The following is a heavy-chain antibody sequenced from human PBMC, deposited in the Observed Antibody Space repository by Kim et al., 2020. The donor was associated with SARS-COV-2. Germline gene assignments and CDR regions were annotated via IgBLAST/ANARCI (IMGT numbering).Heavy chain of an antibody. CDR3: ARDKYYYGSGSYTYYYYYGMDV. CDR2: IKQDGSEK. D-gene: IGHD3-10*01. V-gene: IGHV3-7*03. Sequence: GGSLRLSCAASGFTFSSYWMSWVRQAPGKGLEWVANIKQDGSEKYYVDSVKGRFTISRDNAKNSLYLQMNSLRAEDTAVYYCARDKYYYGSGSYTYYYYYGMDVWGQGTTVTVSS. J-gene: IGHJ6*02. CDR1: GFTFSSYW.